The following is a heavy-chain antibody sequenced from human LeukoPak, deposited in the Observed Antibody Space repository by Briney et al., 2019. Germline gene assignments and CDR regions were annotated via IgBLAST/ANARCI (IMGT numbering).Heavy chain of an antibody. CDR1: GGSISSSSFY. CDR2: FYYTGST. J-gene: IGHJ4*02. CDR3: VRPRIVGATAFDY. Sequence: SETLSLTCTVSGGSISSSSFYWGWIRQPPGKGLEWIGSFYYTGSTYYNPSLKSRVTISVDTSKNQFSLRLSSVTAADTAFYYCVRPRIVGATAFDYWGQGTLVTVSS. V-gene: IGHV4-39*01. D-gene: IGHD1-26*01.